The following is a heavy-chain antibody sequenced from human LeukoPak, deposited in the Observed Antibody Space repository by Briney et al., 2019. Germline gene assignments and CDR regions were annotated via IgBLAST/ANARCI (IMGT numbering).Heavy chain of an antibody. CDR1: GGSISSGSYY. CDR3: ARDTHYYDSSGYYSLFDY. D-gene: IGHD3-22*01. J-gene: IGHJ4*02. Sequence: SETLSLTCTVSGGSISSGSYYWSWIWQPAGKGLEWIGRIYTSGSTNYNPSLKSRVTISVDTSKNQFSLKLSSVTAADTAVYYCARDTHYYDSSGYYSLFDYWGQGTLVTVSS. CDR2: IYTSGST. V-gene: IGHV4-61*02.